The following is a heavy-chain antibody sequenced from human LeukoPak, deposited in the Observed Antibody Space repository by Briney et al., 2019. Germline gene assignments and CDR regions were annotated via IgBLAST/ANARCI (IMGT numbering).Heavy chain of an antibody. J-gene: IGHJ4*02. CDR1: GGSISSYY. V-gene: IGHV4-59*08. D-gene: IGHD3-10*01. CDR2: IYYSGST. CDR3: ARPQLLGLDY. Sequence: PSETLSLTCTVSGGSISSYYWSWIRQPPGQGLEWIGYIYYSGSTNYNPSLKSRVTISVDTSKNQFSLKLSSVTAADTAVYYCARPQLLGLDYWGQGTLVTVSS.